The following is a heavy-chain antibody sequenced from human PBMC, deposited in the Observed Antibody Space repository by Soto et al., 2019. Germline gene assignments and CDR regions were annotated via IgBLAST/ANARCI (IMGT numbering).Heavy chain of an antibody. CDR2: ISYDGSNK. J-gene: IGHJ4*02. CDR1: GFTFSRYG. CDR3: AQGPYDLWSGYPSY. V-gene: IGHV3-30*18. D-gene: IGHD3-3*01. Sequence: QVQLVESGGGVVQPGRSLRLSCAASGFTFSRYGMHWVRQAPGKGLEWVAVISYDGSNKYYADSVKGRFTIYRDNTNNTLFLQMNSLRADDTAVYYCAQGPYDLWSGYPSYWGQGTLVTVCS.